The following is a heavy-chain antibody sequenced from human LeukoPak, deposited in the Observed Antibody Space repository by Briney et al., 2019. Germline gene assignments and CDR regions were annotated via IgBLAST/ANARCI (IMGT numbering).Heavy chain of an antibody. Sequence: ASVKVSCKASGYTFTGYYMHWVRQAPGQGLEWMGWINPNSGGTNYAQKFQGRVTMTRDTSISTAYMELSGLRSDDTAVYYCARADGGSSSRYGMDVWGQGTTVTVSS. CDR2: INPNSGGT. J-gene: IGHJ6*02. CDR1: GYTFTGYY. V-gene: IGHV1-2*02. D-gene: IGHD6-13*01. CDR3: ARADGGSSSRYGMDV.